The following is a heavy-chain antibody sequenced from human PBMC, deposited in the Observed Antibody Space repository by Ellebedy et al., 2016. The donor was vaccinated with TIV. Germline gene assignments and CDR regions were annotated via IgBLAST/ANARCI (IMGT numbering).Heavy chain of an antibody. CDR3: ARDPRTRAVAGIDH. CDR1: GFIFSSYS. CDR2: ISSSSSNI. Sequence: GESLKISCAASGFIFSSYSMNWVRQAPGKGLEWVSFISSSSSNIYYADSVKGRLTISRDNAKNSLYLQMNSLRAEDTAVYYCARDPRTRAVAGIDHWGQGTLVTVSS. J-gene: IGHJ4*02. V-gene: IGHV3-21*01. D-gene: IGHD6-19*01.